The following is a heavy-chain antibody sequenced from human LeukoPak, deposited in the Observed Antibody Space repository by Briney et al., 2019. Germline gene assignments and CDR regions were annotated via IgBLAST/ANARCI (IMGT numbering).Heavy chain of an antibody. D-gene: IGHD2-2*01. CDR3: ARIVVVPAAGGDWFDP. Sequence: KPSETLSLTCTVSGGSISSVSYYWSWIRQHPGKGLEWIGHIYYSGSTYYNPSLKSRVTISVDTSKNQFSLKLSSVTAADTAVYYCARIVVVPAAGGDWFDPWGQGTLVIVSS. V-gene: IGHV4-31*03. CDR2: IYYSGST. J-gene: IGHJ5*02. CDR1: GGSISSVSYY.